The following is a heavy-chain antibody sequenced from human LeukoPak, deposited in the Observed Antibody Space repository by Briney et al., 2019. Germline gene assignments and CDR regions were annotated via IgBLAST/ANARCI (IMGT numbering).Heavy chain of an antibody. D-gene: IGHD3-22*01. CDR2: IIPILGIA. Sequence: GASVKVSCKASGGTFSSYAISWVRQAPGQGLEWMGRIIPILGIANYAQKFQGRVTITADKSTSTAYMELSSLRSEDTAVYYCARGGDYDSSGYYSYDYWGQGTLVTVSS. CDR1: GGTFSSYA. CDR3: ARGGDYDSSGYYSYDY. J-gene: IGHJ4*02. V-gene: IGHV1-69*04.